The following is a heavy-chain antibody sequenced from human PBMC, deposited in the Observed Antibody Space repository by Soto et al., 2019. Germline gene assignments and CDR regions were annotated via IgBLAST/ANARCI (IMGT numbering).Heavy chain of an antibody. D-gene: IGHD6-19*01. CDR1: GFTFSSYG. J-gene: IGHJ4*02. CDR2: ISYDGSNK. Sequence: QVQLVESGGGVVQPGRSLRLSCAASGFTFSSYGMHWVRQAPGKGLEWVAVISYDGSNKYYADSVKGRFTISRDNSKNTLYLQMNSLRAEDTAVYYCAKDLSRVSGWWGVCDYWGQGTLVTVSS. CDR3: AKDLSRVSGWWGVCDY. V-gene: IGHV3-30*18.